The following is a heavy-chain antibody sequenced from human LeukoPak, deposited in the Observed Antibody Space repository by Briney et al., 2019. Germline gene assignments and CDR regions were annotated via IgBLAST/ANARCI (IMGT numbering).Heavy chain of an antibody. V-gene: IGHV3-30*03. Sequence: DSVKGRFTISRDNSKNTLYLQMNSLRAEDTAVYYCTTTYFIDYWGQGTLVTVSS. D-gene: IGHD3-10*01. J-gene: IGHJ4*02. CDR3: TTTYFIDY.